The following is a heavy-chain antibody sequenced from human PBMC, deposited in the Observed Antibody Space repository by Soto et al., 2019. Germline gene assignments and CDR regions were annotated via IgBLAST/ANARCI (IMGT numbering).Heavy chain of an antibody. Sequence: QITLKESGPPLVKPTQTLTLTCTFAGFSLSTSGVGVGWIRQPPGKALEWLALIYWDDDKRYSPSLKSRLTITKDTSKNQVVLTMTKMDPVDTATYYCAHVDTVRTVGYWGQGTLVTVSS. CDR2: IYWDDDK. CDR3: AHVDTVRTVGY. D-gene: IGHD5-18*01. CDR1: GFSLSTSGVG. J-gene: IGHJ4*02. V-gene: IGHV2-5*02.